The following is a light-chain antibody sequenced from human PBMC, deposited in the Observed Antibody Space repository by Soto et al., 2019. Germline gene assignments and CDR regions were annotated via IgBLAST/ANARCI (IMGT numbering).Light chain of an antibody. J-gene: IGKJ1*01. CDR2: DAS. CDR1: QGISSA. Sequence: AVQFTQYPSSLSASVGDRVTIPFRASQGISSALAWYQQKPGKAPKLLIYDASSLESGVPSRFSGSGSGTDFTLTISSLQPEDFATYYCQQFNNYPRTFGQGTKV. V-gene: IGKV1D-13*01. CDR3: QQFNNYPRT.